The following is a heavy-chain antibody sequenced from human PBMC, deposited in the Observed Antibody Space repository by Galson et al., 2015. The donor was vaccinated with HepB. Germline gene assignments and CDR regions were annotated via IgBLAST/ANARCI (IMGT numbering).Heavy chain of an antibody. CDR2: ISYDGSNK. CDR1: GFTFSSYA. V-gene: IGHV3-30-3*01. Sequence: SLRLSCAASGFTFSSYAMHWVRQAPGKGLEWVAVISYDGSNKYYADSVKGRFTISRDNSKNTLYLQMNSLRAEDTAVYYCARDLLGASTVTTVYPYYGMDVWGQGTTVTVSS. J-gene: IGHJ6*02. CDR3: ARDLLGASTVTTVYPYYGMDV. D-gene: IGHD4-17*01.